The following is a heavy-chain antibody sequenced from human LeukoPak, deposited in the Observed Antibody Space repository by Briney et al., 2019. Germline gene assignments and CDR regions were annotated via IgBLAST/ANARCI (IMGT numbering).Heavy chain of an antibody. CDR2: ITGGGDDT. D-gene: IGHD6-25*01. J-gene: IGHJ6*03. CDR1: GFMFNNYA. CDR3: AKGVRLSSNYYMDV. V-gene: IGHV3-23*01. Sequence: GGSLRLSCASSGFMFNNYAMRQVRQAPGKDLEWVSTITGGGDDTYSADSVKGRFTISRDNSKNTLSLQMHSLRVEDTAVYYCAKGVRLSSNYYMDVWGKGTTVTVSS.